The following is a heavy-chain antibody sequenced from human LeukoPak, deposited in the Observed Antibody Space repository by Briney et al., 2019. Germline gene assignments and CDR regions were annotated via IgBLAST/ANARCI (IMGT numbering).Heavy chain of an antibody. Sequence: GASVKVSCKASGYTFTSYYMHWVRQAPGQGLEWMGIINPSGGSTSYAQKFQGRVTMTRDTSTSTVYMELSSLRSEDTAVYYCARGGVRGFPYYYYYMDVWGKGTTVTISS. J-gene: IGHJ6*03. CDR2: INPSGGST. D-gene: IGHD3-10*01. CDR1: GYTFTSYY. V-gene: IGHV1-46*01. CDR3: ARGGVRGFPYYYYYMDV.